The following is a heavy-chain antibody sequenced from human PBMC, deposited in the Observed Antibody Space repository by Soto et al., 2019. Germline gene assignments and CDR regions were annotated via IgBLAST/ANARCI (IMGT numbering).Heavy chain of an antibody. V-gene: IGHV1-2*02. D-gene: IGHD3-22*01. CDR1: ENTFIGYY. CDR2: ISPYSGDT. Sequence: GASVKVSCKASENTFIGYYLHWVRQAPGQGLEWMGWISPYSGDTDSAQKFQGRVIMTRDTSITTAYMEVSRLRSDDTAVYYCARIRTYYYSSGSLNHWGQGTQVTVSS. CDR3: ARIRTYYYSSGSLNH. J-gene: IGHJ5*02.